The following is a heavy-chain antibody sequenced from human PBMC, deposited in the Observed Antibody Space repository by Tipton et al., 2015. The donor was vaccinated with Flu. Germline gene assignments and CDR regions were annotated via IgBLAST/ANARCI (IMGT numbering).Heavy chain of an antibody. J-gene: IGHJ6*02. CDR1: GVTFDSYA. CDR3: AKNNGPRSYKYGMDV. V-gene: IGHV3-9*01. Sequence: RSLRLSCAASGVTFDSYAIHWVRQAPGKGLEWVSGISWNSDIDYADSVKGRFTISRDNARNSLYLLMNSLRVEDTAFYYCAKNNGPRSYKYGMDVWGQGTTVTVSS. D-gene: IGHD1-14*01. CDR2: ISWNSDI.